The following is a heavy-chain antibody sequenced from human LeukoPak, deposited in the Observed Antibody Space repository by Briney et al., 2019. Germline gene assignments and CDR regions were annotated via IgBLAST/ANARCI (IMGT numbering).Heavy chain of an antibody. CDR3: ARDRDDYGDYGWFDP. J-gene: IGHJ5*02. Sequence: PSETLSLTCTVSGGSISSYYWSWIRQPAGKGLEWIGRIYTSGSTNYNPSLKSRVTMSVDTSKNQFSLKLSSVTAADTAVYYCARDRDDYGDYGWFDPWGQGTLVTVSS. D-gene: IGHD4-17*01. V-gene: IGHV4-4*07. CDR2: IYTSGST. CDR1: GGSISSYY.